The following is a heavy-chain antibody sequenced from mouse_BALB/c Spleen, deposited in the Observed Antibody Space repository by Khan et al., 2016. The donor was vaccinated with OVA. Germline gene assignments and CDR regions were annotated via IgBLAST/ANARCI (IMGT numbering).Heavy chain of an antibody. CDR3: ARIRNYWYFDV. J-gene: IGHJ1*01. Sequence: QIQLVQSGPELKKPGETVKISCKAFGYTFTNYGMNWVKQAPGKALKWLGWINTYTGEPTYADDFKGRFAFSLATSASTAYLQINNIKNEDTATYCCARIRNYWYFDVWGAGTTVTVSS. CDR2: INTYTGEP. V-gene: IGHV9-3-1*01. CDR1: GYTFTNYG.